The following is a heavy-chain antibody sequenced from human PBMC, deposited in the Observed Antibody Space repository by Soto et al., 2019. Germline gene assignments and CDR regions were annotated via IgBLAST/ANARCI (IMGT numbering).Heavy chain of an antibody. J-gene: IGHJ5*02. V-gene: IGHV4-59*12. CDR1: GGSISSYY. Sequence: SETLSLTCTVSGGSISSYYWSWIRQPPGKGLEWIGYIYYSGSTYYNPSLKSRVTISVDTSKNQFSLKLSSVTAADTAVYYCARDNRKLRFLEWSNWFDPWGQGTLVTVSS. CDR2: IYYSGST. D-gene: IGHD3-3*01. CDR3: ARDNRKLRFLEWSNWFDP.